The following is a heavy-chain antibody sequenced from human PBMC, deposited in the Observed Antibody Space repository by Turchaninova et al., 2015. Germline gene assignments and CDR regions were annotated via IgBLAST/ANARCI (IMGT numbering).Heavy chain of an antibody. Sequence: QVTFTASGPALVNPTQHLTLTCSFSGFSLSTSGRRVSWIRQPPGKALEWLARIDWDDDKFYRTSLRTRLTIFKETSKNQVVLTMTNMDPVDTATYYCARIGFSRGWYVDSWGQGTLVTVSS. CDR2: IDWDDDK. D-gene: IGHD6-19*01. V-gene: IGHV2-70*04. CDR1: GFSLSTSGRR. J-gene: IGHJ4*02. CDR3: ARIGFSRGWYVDS.